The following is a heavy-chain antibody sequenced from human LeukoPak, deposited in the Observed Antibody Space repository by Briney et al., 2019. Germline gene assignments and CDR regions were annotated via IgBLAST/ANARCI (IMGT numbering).Heavy chain of an antibody. CDR3: ARSYCSGGSCYLRY. V-gene: IGHV4-34*01. D-gene: IGHD2-15*01. CDR2: INHSGST. Sequence: SETLSLTCAVYGGSFSGYYWSWIRQPPGKGLEWIGEINHSGSTNYNPSLKSRVTISVDTSKNQFSLKLSSVTAADTAVYYCARSYCSGGSCYLRYWGQGTLVTVSS. J-gene: IGHJ4*02. CDR1: GGSFSGYY.